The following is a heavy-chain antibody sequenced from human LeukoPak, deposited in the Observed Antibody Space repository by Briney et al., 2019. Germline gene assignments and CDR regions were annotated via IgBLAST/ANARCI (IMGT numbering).Heavy chain of an antibody. CDR3: ARAPAAAGYMSYYYYYMDV. V-gene: IGHV1-18*01. D-gene: IGHD6-13*01. CDR2: ISAYNGNT. J-gene: IGHJ6*03. CDR1: GGTFSSYA. Sequence: ASVKVSCKASGGTFSSYAISWVRQAPGQGLEWMGWISAYNGNTNYAQKLQGRVTMTTDTSTSTAYMELRSLRSDDTAVYYCARAPAAAGYMSYYYYYMDVWGKGTTVTISS.